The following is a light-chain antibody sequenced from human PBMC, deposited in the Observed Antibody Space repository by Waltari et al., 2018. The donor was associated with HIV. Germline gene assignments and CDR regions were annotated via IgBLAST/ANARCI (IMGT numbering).Light chain of an antibody. J-gene: IGLJ2*01. CDR1: NSNIGNNY. CDR2: DDN. CDR3: ATWESRLGTVV. V-gene: IGLV1-51*01. Sequence: QSVLTQPPSVSAAPGQNVAISCSGSNSNIGNNYVAWYQQLPGTAPKLLFFDDNRRPSGMPARFSGCKSGTSATLGITGLQTGDEAHYYCATWESRLGTVVFGGGTKVTVL.